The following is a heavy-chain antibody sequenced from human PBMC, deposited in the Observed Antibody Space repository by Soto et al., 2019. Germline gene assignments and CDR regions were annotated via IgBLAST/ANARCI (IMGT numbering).Heavy chain of an antibody. V-gene: IGHV3-30*18. D-gene: IGHD6-19*01. Sequence: ESGGGVVQPGRSLRLSCAASGFTFSSYGMHWVRQAPGKGLEWVAVISYDGSNEYYGDSVKGRFTISRDNSKNTLYLQMNSLRAEDTAMYYCAKGVAVPGTYFPHWGQGTLVTVSS. CDR1: GFTFSSYG. CDR2: ISYDGSNE. CDR3: AKGVAVPGTYFPH. J-gene: IGHJ1*01.